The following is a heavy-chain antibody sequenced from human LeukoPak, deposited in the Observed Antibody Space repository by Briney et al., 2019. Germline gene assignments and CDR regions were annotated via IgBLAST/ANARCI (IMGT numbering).Heavy chain of an antibody. CDR1: GGSISSGSYY. CDR2: IYTSGST. D-gene: IGHD4-17*01. J-gene: IGHJ4*02. CDR3: ARGVHTVTTFYFDY. V-gene: IGHV4-61*02. Sequence: PSETLSLTCTVSGGSISSGSYYWSWIRQPAGKGLEWIGRIYTSGSTNYNPSLKSRVTISVDTSKNQFSLKLSSVTAADTAVYYCARGVHTVTTFYFDYWGQGTLVTVSS.